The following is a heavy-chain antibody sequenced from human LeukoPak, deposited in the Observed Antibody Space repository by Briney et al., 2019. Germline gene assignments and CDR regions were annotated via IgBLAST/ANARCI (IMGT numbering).Heavy chain of an antibody. CDR3: ATLGYCSRTSCYKGDWFDP. CDR1: GYTLTELS. CDR2: FDPEDGET. Sequence: ASVKVSCKVSGYTLTELSMHWVRQAPGKGLEWVGGFDPEDGETIYAQKFQGRVTMTEDTSTDTAYMELSSLRSEDTAVYYCATLGYCSRTSCYKGDWFDPWGQGTLVTVSS. J-gene: IGHJ5*02. D-gene: IGHD2-2*02. V-gene: IGHV1-24*01.